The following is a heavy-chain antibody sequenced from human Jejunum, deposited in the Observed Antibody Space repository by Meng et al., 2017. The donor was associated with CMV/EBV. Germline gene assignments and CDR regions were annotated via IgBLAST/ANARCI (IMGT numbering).Heavy chain of an antibody. CDR2: IDSDGSGT. D-gene: IGHD2/OR15-2a*01. CDR3: TRLFNNALDV. Sequence: LSCAASGFTFISYWMHWVRQVPGKGLEWVSRIDSDGSGTFYADSVKGRFTITRDNADNTPYLQMNSLRAEDTAVYYCTRLFNNALDVWGQGTLVTVSS. V-gene: IGHV3-74*01. CDR1: GFTFISYW. J-gene: IGHJ3*01.